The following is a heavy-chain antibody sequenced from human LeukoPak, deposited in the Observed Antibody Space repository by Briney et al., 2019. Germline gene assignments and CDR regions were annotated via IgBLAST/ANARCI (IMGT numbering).Heavy chain of an antibody. CDR2: IYYSGST. CDR1: GGSISSGGYY. J-gene: IGHJ4*02. Sequence: SQTLSLTCTVSGGSISSGGYYWSWIRQHPGKGLEWIGYIYYSGSTYYNPSLRSRVTISVDTSKNQFSLKLSSVTAADTAVYYCASLDSSGYTPTSYFDYWGQGTLVTVSS. CDR3: ASLDSSGYTPTSYFDY. D-gene: IGHD3-22*01. V-gene: IGHV4-31*03.